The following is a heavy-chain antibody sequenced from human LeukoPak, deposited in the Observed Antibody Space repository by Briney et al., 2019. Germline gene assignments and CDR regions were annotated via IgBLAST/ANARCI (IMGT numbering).Heavy chain of an antibody. CDR3: AKDYRSSGWHYFDY. CDR2: IWSDGNSK. CDR1: GFTFRSYG. Sequence: PGGSLRLSCAASGFTFRSYGMHWVRQAPGKGLEWVATIWSDGNSKYYGDSVKGRFTISRDNSKNILYLQMNNLRAEDTAVYYCAKDYRSSGWHYFDYWGQGTLVTVSS. D-gene: IGHD6-19*01. J-gene: IGHJ4*02. V-gene: IGHV3-33*06.